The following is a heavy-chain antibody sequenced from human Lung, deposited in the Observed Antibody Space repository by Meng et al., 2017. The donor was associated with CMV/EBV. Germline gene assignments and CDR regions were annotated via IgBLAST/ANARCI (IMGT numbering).Heavy chain of an antibody. J-gene: IGHJ6*02. D-gene: IGHD1-26*01. V-gene: IGHV3-13*01. CDR3: GRKIPVSGMDV. CDR2: IGNRGDT. Sequence: GGSLRLSCAASGFTLSRYDIHWGRQATGKGLEWVSGIGNRGDTHYADSVKGRFTISRENAKNSVYLQVNSVIAGDTAVYYCGRKIPVSGMDVWGQGTTVTVSS. CDR1: GFTLSRYD.